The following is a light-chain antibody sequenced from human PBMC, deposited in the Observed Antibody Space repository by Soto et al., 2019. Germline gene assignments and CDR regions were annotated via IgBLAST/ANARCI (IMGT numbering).Light chain of an antibody. CDR2: GAS. CDR1: QSVSSN. CDR3: QQYSKWPLT. V-gene: IGKV3-15*01. Sequence: EIALTQSPATLSLSPGERATLSCRASQSVSSNLAWYQQKPGQAPRLLIYGASTGATGIPARFSGSGSGTEFILTISSLQSEDFAVYYCQQYSKWPLTFGGGTKVDIK. J-gene: IGKJ4*01.